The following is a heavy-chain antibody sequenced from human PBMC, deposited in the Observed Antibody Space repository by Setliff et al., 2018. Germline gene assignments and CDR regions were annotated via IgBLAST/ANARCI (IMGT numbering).Heavy chain of an antibody. CDR1: GFSISSGYY. Sequence: SETLSLTCAVSGFSISSGYYWGWIRQPPGKGLEWIVNIHHSGKAYYNPSLKSRVTMSVDTSKNHVSLKMSSVRAEDTAVYYCARSINGYQQRYDFWGQGALVTVSS. CDR2: IHHSGKA. J-gene: IGHJ4*02. CDR3: ARSINGYQQRYDF. V-gene: IGHV4-38-2*01. D-gene: IGHD3-16*01.